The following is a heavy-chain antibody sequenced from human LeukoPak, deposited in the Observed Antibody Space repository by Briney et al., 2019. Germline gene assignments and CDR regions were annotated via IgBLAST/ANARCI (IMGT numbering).Heavy chain of an antibody. CDR2: MNPNSGNT. Sequence: ASVKLSCKASGYTFTSYDINWVPQATGQGLEWMGWMNPNSGNTGYAQKFQGRVTMTRNTSISTAYMELSSLRSEDAAVYYCARGRVGQLWLNYYYYYYMDVWGKGTTVTVSS. J-gene: IGHJ6*03. V-gene: IGHV1-8*01. CDR1: GYTFTSYD. D-gene: IGHD5-18*01. CDR3: ARGRVGQLWLNYYYYYYMDV.